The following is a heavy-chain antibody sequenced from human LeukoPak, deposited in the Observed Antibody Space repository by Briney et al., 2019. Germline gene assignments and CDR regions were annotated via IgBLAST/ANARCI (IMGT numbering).Heavy chain of an antibody. CDR1: GFTFSSYS. J-gene: IGHJ6*03. Sequence: GGSLRLSCAASGFTFSSYSMNWVRQAPGKGLEWVSAISGSGGSTYYADSVKGRFTISRDNSKNTLYLQMNSLRAEDTAVYYCAKDGGEYYDILTGYYPRLYYMDVWGKGTTVTISS. CDR2: ISGSGGST. CDR3: AKDGGEYYDILTGYYPRLYYMDV. V-gene: IGHV3-23*01. D-gene: IGHD3-9*01.